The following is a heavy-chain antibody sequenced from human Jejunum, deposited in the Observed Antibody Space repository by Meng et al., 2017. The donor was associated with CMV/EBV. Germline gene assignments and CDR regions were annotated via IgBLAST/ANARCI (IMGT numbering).Heavy chain of an antibody. J-gene: IGHJ4*02. CDR3: VRAGSGNAYGLFDY. CDR2: INGGGSDI. CDR1: GFTFSSHW. Sequence: SGFTFSSHWMHWVRQGPGKGLVWVSRINGGGSDISYADSVKGRFTISRDNAKNTLYLQMNSLRADDMAVYYCVRAGSGNAYGLFDYWGQGTQVTVSS. V-gene: IGHV3-74*01. D-gene: IGHD1-26*01.